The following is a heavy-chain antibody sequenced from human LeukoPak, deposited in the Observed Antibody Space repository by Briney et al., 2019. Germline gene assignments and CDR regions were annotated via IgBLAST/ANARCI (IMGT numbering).Heavy chain of an antibody. D-gene: IGHD5-24*01. CDR2: IYSSGST. Sequence: PSETLSLTCTVSGGSISSSTYYWGWIRQPPGKGLEWIGNIYSSGSTYYNPSLRSRVTLSVDTSKNQFSLKMSSVTAADTAVYHCARRGADMATFDYWGQGTLVTVSS. V-gene: IGHV4-39*07. CDR1: GGSISSSTYY. CDR3: ARRGADMATFDY. J-gene: IGHJ4*02.